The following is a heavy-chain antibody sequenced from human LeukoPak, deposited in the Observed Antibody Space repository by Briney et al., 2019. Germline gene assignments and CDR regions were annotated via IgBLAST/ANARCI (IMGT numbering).Heavy chain of an antibody. V-gene: IGHV3-48*03. D-gene: IGHD3-22*01. Sequence: TGGSLRLSCAASGFTFSSYEMNWVRQAPGKGLEWVSYISSSGSTIYYADSVKGRFTISRDNAKNSLYLQMNSLRAEDTAVYDCARDTVLRRYYDSSGWLDYWGQGTLVTVSS. J-gene: IGHJ4*02. CDR1: GFTFSSYE. CDR3: ARDTVLRRYYDSSGWLDY. CDR2: ISSSGSTI.